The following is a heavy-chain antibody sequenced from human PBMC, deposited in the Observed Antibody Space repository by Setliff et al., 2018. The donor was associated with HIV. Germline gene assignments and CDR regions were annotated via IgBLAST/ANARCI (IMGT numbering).Heavy chain of an antibody. V-gene: IGHV3-21*01. CDR3: ARVPSGGYYGSGREYFQH. D-gene: IGHD3-10*01. J-gene: IGHJ1*01. CDR1: GFTFSSYS. CDR2: ISSSSSYI. Sequence: GGSLRLSCAASGFTFSSYSMNWVRQAPGKGLEWVSSISSSSSYIYYADSVKGRFTISRDNAKNSLYLQMNSLRAEDTAVYYCARVPSGGYYGSGREYFQHWGQGTLVTVS.